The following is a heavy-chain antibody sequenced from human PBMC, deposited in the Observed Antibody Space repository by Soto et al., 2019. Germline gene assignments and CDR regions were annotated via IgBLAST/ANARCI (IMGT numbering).Heavy chain of an antibody. CDR2: IHNSGST. V-gene: IGHV4-31*03. CDR3: ARGPVVAATREEMGYFDY. Sequence: SETLSLTCTVSGGSISIGGYYWSWIRQHPGRGRELIGYIHNSGSTYYKPTLKSRVTISVDTSKNQLSLKLSSVRAADTAVYYCARGPVVAATREEMGYFDYWGQGTLVTVSS. D-gene: IGHD2-15*01. CDR1: GGSISIGGYY. J-gene: IGHJ4*02.